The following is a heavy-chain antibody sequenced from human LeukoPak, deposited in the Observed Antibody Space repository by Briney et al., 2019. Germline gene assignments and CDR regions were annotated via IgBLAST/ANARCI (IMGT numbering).Heavy chain of an antibody. CDR1: GFTFSDYY. CDR3: AREVGYSYGLSPIDY. CDR2: ISSSGVTI. J-gene: IGHJ4*02. Sequence: GGSLRLSCAAFGFTFSDYYMRWIRQAPGKGLEWVSYISSSGVTIYYADSVKGRFTISRDSAQNSLYLQMNSLRAEDTAMYYCAREVGYSYGLSPIDYWGQGTLVIVSS. V-gene: IGHV3-11*04. D-gene: IGHD5-18*01.